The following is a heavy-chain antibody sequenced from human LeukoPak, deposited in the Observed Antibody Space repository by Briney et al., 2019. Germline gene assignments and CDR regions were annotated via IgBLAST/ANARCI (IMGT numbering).Heavy chain of an antibody. J-gene: IGHJ4*02. Sequence: SETLPLTCTVSGGSISSYYWSWIRQPPGKGLEWIGYIYYSGSTNYNPSLKSRVTISVDTSKNQFSLKLSSVTAADTAVYYCAREIPRPCSGGSCSADPHFDYWGQGTLVTVSS. CDR2: IYYSGST. V-gene: IGHV4-59*01. D-gene: IGHD2-15*01. CDR1: GGSISSYY. CDR3: AREIPRPCSGGSCSADPHFDY.